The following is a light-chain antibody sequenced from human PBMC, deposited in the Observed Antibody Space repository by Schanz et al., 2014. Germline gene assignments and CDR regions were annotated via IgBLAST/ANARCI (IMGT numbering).Light chain of an antibody. CDR3: QSYDNNLRGV. V-gene: IGLV2-11*01. CDR2: DVN. CDR1: SSDVGGYDY. J-gene: IGLJ3*02. Sequence: QSALTQPRSVSGSPGQSVTISCTGTSSDVGGYDYVSWYQQHPGKAPKFMIYDVNKRPSGVPDRFSGSKSGNTASLTVSGLQAEDEADYYCQSYDNNLRGVFGGGTKLTVL.